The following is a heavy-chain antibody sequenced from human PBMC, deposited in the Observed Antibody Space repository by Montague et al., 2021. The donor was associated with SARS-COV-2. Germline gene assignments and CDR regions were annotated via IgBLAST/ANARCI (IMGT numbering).Heavy chain of an antibody. CDR3: ARHRVASGWNYFDP. V-gene: IGHV4-39*01. J-gene: IGHJ5*02. Sequence: SETLSLTCTVSGVSFSGYTYFWGWIRQPPGKGLEWIASVYCSGSTYYXXXLKSRVTISVDTSKNQSSLQVSSVTAADSAIYYCARHRVASGWNYFDPWGRGTLVTVSS. CDR1: GVSFSGYTYF. CDR2: VYCSGST. D-gene: IGHD1-7*01.